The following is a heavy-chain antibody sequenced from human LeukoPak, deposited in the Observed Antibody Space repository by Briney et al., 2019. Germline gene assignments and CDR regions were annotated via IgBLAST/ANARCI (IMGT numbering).Heavy chain of an antibody. J-gene: IGHJ4*02. D-gene: IGHD6-19*01. CDR3: ARVGCRAVAGPLGD. Sequence: PSETLSLTCTVSGGSISSYYWSWIRQPPGKGLEWIGEINHSGSTNYNPSLKSRVTISVDTSKNQFSLKLSSVTAADTAVYYCARVGCRAVAGPLGDWGQGTLVTVSS. CDR2: INHSGST. CDR1: GGSISSYY. V-gene: IGHV4-34*01.